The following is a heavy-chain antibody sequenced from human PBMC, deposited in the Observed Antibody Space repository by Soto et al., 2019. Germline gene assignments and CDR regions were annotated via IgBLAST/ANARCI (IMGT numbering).Heavy chain of an antibody. Sequence: QSGGSLRLSCVVSGFIFSEYQFNWVRQAPGKGLEWVSYIGRGGDPIYDAHSVKGRFTISRDDDKNTLYLEMNSLRVEDTAIYYCVRAAWFPYLSFYWGQGALVTVSS. D-gene: IGHD3-10*01. J-gene: IGHJ4*02. CDR3: VRAAWFPYLSFY. V-gene: IGHV3-48*03. CDR1: GFIFSEYQ. CDR2: IGRGGDPI.